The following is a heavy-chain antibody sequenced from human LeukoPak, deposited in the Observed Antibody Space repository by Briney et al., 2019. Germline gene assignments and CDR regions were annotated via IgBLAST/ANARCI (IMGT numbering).Heavy chain of an antibody. CDR2: VLHGGST. CDR3: ARVLTTVTTDAFDI. CDR1: GGSISRASYN. V-gene: IGHV4-39*07. J-gene: IGHJ3*02. D-gene: IGHD4-17*01. Sequence: PSETLSLTCTVSGGSISRASYNWGCIRQPPGKGLEWIGSVLHGGSTHYNPSLGCRVTISVDTSKNQFSLKLSSVTAADTAVYYCARVLTTVTTDAFDIWGQGTMVTVSS.